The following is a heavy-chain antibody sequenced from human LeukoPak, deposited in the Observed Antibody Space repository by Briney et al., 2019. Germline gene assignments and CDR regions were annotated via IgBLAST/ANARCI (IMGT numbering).Heavy chain of an antibody. D-gene: IGHD2-8*01. CDR1: GYTFTSYD. J-gene: IGHJ4*02. CDR2: MNPNSGTT. V-gene: IGHV1-8*01. CDR3: ARVWTYCTNGVCYTQFDY. Sequence: ASVKVSCKASGYTFTSYDINWVRQATGQGLEWMGWMNPNSGTTGYAQKFQGRVTMTRNTSISTAYMELSSLRSEDTAVYYCARVWTYCTNGVCYTQFDYWGQGTLVTVSS.